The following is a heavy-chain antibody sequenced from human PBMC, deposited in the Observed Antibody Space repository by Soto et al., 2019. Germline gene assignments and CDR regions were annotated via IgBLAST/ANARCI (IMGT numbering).Heavy chain of an antibody. CDR3: ARSYDFWSGRYLDV. CDR2: IYSGGST. D-gene: IGHD3-3*01. CDR1: GFTVSSNY. V-gene: IGHV3-53*01. Sequence: PGGSLRLSCAASGFTVSSNYMSWVRQAPGKGLEWVSVIYSGGSTYYADSVKGRFTISRDNSKNTLYLQMNSLRAEDTAVYYCARSYDFWSGRYLDVWGQGTTVTVSS. J-gene: IGHJ6*02.